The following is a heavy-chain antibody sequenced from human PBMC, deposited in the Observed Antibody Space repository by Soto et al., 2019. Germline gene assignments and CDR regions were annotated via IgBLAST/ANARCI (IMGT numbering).Heavy chain of an antibody. Sequence: LRLSCAASAFTFNNYAVSWVRQAPGKGLEWVSGIGGSGRTTYYADSVKGRFTISRDNSNNTLFLQMNSLRAEDTAVYYCAKSRYSDSSGDFYDYWGQGTLVTVSS. CDR3: AKSRYSDSSGDFYDY. CDR1: AFTFNNYA. D-gene: IGHD3-22*01. V-gene: IGHV3-23*01. J-gene: IGHJ4*02. CDR2: IGGSGRTT.